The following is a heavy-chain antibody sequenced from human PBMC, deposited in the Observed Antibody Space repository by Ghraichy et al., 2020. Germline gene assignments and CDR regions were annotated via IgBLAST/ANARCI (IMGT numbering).Heavy chain of an antibody. CDR3: ARDLYDFWSAYYPDF. Sequence: GGSLRLSCAASGFTFSNYWMSWVRQAPGKGLEWVANINQDGSEKYSVDSVKGRFTISRDNAKNSLYLQMNSLRAEDTAVYYCARDLYDFWSAYYPDFWGQGTLVTVSS. CDR1: GFTFSNYW. J-gene: IGHJ4*02. CDR2: INQDGSEK. D-gene: IGHD3-3*01. V-gene: IGHV3-7*01.